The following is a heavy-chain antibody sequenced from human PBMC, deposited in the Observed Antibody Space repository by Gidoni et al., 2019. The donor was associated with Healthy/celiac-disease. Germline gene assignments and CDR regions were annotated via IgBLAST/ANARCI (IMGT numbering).Heavy chain of an antibody. CDR2: IYYSGST. V-gene: IGHV4-39*07. CDR1: GGSLSSSSYY. Sequence: QLQLQESGPGLVKPSETLSLTCTVSGGSLSSSSYYWGWIRQPPGKGLEWIGSIYYSGSTYYNPSLKSRVTISVDTSKNQFSLKLSSVTAADTAVYYCASWSSGWYYELDYWGQGTLVTVSS. CDR3: ASWSSGWYYELDY. D-gene: IGHD6-19*01. J-gene: IGHJ4*02.